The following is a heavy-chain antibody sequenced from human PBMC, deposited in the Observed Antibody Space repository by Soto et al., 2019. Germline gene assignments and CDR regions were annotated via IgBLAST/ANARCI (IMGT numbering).Heavy chain of an antibody. CDR2: INPSGGST. Sequence: ASVKVSCKASGYTFTSYYMHWVRQAPGQGLEWMGIINPSGGSTSYAQKFQGRVTMTRDTSTSTVYMELSSLRSEDTAVYYCARGSAIFGVVISPDNWFDPWGQGTLVTVSS. CDR1: GYTFTSYY. J-gene: IGHJ5*02. V-gene: IGHV1-46*01. D-gene: IGHD3-3*01. CDR3: ARGSAIFGVVISPDNWFDP.